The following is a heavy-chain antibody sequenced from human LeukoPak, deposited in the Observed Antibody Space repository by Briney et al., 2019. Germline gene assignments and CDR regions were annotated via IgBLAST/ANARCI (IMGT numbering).Heavy chain of an antibody. CDR2: IGSSGSTI. D-gene: IGHD1-20*01. V-gene: IGHV3-11*01. CDR1: GFTFSDFY. J-gene: IGHJ4*02. Sequence: GGSLRLSCAASGFTFSDFYMSWIRQAPGKGLEWVSYIGSSGSTIYYADSVKGRFTISRDNAKNSLYLQMNSLRAEDTAVYYCARRRYNWNAIDYWGQGTLVTVSS. CDR3: ARRRYNWNAIDY.